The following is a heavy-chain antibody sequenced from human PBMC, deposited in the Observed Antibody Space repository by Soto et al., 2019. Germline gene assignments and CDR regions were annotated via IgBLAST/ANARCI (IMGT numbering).Heavy chain of an antibody. CDR3: ARVLVAVTSAPMDH. D-gene: IGHD5-12*01. Sequence: QVQLVESGGGLVKPGGSLRLSCAASGFTFSDFYMTWIRQAPGKGLEWLSYISSGSTYTNYAESVRGRFTISRDDAKNSLYLQMNSLRAEDTAVYYCARVLVAVTSAPMDHWGQGTLVTVSS. J-gene: IGHJ4*02. V-gene: IGHV3-11*05. CDR1: GFTFSDFY. CDR2: ISSGSTYT.